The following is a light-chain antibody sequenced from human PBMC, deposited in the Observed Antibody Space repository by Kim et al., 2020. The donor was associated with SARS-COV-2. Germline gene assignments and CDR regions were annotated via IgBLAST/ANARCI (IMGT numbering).Light chain of an antibody. V-gene: IGKV3-20*01. CDR3: QQSGEG. CDR2: GAS. Sequence: EIVLTQSPGTLSLSPGERATLSCRASHSIRSSYLAWYQQKPGQAPRLLIYGASRRATGIPDRFSGSGSGTGFTLTINRLEPEDFAVYYCQQSGEGFGQGTKVYIK. CDR1: HSIRSSY. J-gene: IGKJ1*01.